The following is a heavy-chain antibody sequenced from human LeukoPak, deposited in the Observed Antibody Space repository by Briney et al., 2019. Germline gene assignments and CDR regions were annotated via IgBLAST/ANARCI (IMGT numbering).Heavy chain of an antibody. D-gene: IGHD2-15*01. CDR1: GYTFTSYC. J-gene: IGHJ4*02. Sequence: GASVNVSCKASGYTFTSYCISWVRQAPGQGLEWMGWISAYNGNTYYAPNLQGRVTITTDTSTSTAYMELRSLRSDDMAVYYCARDNLAAIAGWGLDYWGQGTLVTVSS. CDR3: ARDNLAAIAGWGLDY. V-gene: IGHV1-18*03. CDR2: ISAYNGNT.